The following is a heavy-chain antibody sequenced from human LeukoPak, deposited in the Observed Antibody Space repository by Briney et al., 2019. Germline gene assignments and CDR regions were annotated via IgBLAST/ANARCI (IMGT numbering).Heavy chain of an antibody. Sequence: GASVKVSCKASGYTFTSYYMHWVRQAPGQGLEWMGGIIPIFGTANYAQKFQGRVTITADESTSTAYMELSSLRSEDTGVYYCARLDEYSSSSRYYGMDVWGQGTTVTVSS. CDR1: GYTFTSYY. V-gene: IGHV1-69*13. CDR2: IIPIFGTA. J-gene: IGHJ6*02. D-gene: IGHD6-6*01. CDR3: ARLDEYSSSSRYYGMDV.